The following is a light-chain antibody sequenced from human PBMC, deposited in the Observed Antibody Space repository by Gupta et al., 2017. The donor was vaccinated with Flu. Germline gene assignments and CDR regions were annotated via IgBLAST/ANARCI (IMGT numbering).Light chain of an antibody. CDR2: AAS. CDR1: QSISSW. V-gene: IGKV1-12*01. Sequence: PSSLSASVGDRVTITCRASQSISSWLAWYQQRPGKAPNFLIYAASSLESGVPSRFSGSGSGTDFTLTISSLQPDDFATYYCQQANNFPPTFGQGTKVEIK. J-gene: IGKJ1*01. CDR3: QQANNFPPT.